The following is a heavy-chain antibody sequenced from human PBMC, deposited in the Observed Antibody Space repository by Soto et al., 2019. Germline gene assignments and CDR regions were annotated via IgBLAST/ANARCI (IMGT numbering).Heavy chain of an antibody. CDR3: ASPSGSSGWAYYYGMDV. CDR2: IYYSGST. V-gene: IGHV4-39*01. J-gene: IGHJ6*02. D-gene: IGHD6-19*01. Sequence: PSETLSLTCPVSGGSISSSSFYWGWLRQPPGKGLEWIGSIYYSGSTSYNPSLKSRVTISVDTSKNQFSLKLSSVTAADTAVYYCASPSGSSGWAYYYGMDVWGQGTTVTVSS. CDR1: GGSISSSSFY.